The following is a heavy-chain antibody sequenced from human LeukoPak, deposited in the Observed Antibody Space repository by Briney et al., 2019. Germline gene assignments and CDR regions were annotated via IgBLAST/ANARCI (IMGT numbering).Heavy chain of an antibody. CDR1: GYTLTELS. J-gene: IGHJ5*02. V-gene: IGHV1-24*01. Sequence: ASVKVSRKVSGYTLTELSMHWVRQAPGKGLEWMGGFDPEDGETIYAQKFQGRVTMTEDTSTDTAYMELSSLRSEDTAVYYCATTQMTTVTTGHWFDPWGQGTLVTVSS. D-gene: IGHD4-17*01. CDR2: FDPEDGET. CDR3: ATTQMTTVTTGHWFDP.